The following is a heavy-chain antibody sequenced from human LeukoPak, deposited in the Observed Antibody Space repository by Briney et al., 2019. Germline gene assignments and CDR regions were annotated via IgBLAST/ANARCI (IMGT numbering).Heavy chain of an antibody. D-gene: IGHD3-9*01. CDR1: GYTFTSYG. CDR3: ARAPRHYDILTGYSYYYYYMDV. V-gene: IGHV1-8*03. Sequence: ASVKVSCKASGYTFTSYGISWVRQATGQGLECMGWMNPNSGNTGYAQKFQGRVTITRNTSISTAYMELSSLRSEDTAVYYCARAPRHYDILTGYSYYYYYMDVWGKGTTVTVSS. CDR2: MNPNSGNT. J-gene: IGHJ6*03.